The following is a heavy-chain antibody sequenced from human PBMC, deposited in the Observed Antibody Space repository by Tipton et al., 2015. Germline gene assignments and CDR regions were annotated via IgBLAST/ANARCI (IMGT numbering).Heavy chain of an antibody. Sequence: TLSLTCTVSGGSISSSNYYWGWIRQPPGKGLEWIGTIYYSGNTYYNPSLKSRVTISVDTSKNQFSLELSSVTAADTAVYYCARHRSATSDFDLWGQGTLVTVSS. CDR1: GGSISSSNYY. J-gene: IGHJ4*02. V-gene: IGHV4-39*01. CDR3: ARHRSATSDFDL. CDR2: IYYSGNT.